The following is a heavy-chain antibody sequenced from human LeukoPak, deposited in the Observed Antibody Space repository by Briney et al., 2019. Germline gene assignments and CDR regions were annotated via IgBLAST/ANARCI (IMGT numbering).Heavy chain of an antibody. Sequence: GGSLRLSCAASGFTFSAYWMHWVRQVPGKRLVCVSRIHREGTTTIYADSVKGRFTISRDNGKNTLYLHMNSLRADDTAVYYCARDSDWLLFDYWGQGTLVTVSS. CDR1: GFTFSAYW. D-gene: IGHD3-9*01. V-gene: IGHV3-74*01. CDR3: ARDSDWLLFDY. J-gene: IGHJ4*02. CDR2: IHREGTTT.